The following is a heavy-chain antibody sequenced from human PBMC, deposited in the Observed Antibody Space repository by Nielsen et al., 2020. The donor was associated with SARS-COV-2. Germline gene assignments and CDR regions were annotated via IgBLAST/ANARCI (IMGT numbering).Heavy chain of an antibody. CDR1: GFTFSSYA. J-gene: IGHJ4*02. V-gene: IGHV3-30-3*01. Sequence: GGSLRLSCAASGFTFSSYAMHWVRQAPGKGLEWVAVISYDGSNKYYADSVKGRFTISRDNSKNTLYLQMNSLRAEDTAVYYCARADSSSWYNYFDYWGQGTLVTVSS. CDR3: ARADSSSWYNYFDY. CDR2: ISYDGSNK. D-gene: IGHD6-13*01.